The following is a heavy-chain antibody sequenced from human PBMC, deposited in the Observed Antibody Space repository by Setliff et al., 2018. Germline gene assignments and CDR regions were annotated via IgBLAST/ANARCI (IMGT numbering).Heavy chain of an antibody. Sequence: PSETLSLTCTVSGGSISSYYWSWIRQPPGKGLEWIGYIYYSGSTNYNPSLKSRVTISVDTSKNQFSLKLSSVTAADTAVYYCARAQTSHYYYYYGMDVWGQGTTVTVSS. CDR1: GGSISSYY. CDR3: ARAQTSHYYYYYGMDV. V-gene: IGHV4-59*01. J-gene: IGHJ6*02. CDR2: IYYSGST.